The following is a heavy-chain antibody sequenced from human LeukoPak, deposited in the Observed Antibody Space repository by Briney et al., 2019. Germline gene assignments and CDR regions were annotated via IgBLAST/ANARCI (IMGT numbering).Heavy chain of an antibody. CDR3: ARLWFGELSGGYFDY. Sequence: SQTLSLTCTVSGGSISSGGYYWSWIRQPAGKGLEWIGRIYTSGSTNYNPSLKNRVTISLDTSKNQFSLRLSSVTAADTAVYYCARLWFGELSGGYFDYWGQGTLVTVSS. CDR1: GGSISSGGYY. CDR2: IYTSGST. J-gene: IGHJ4*02. D-gene: IGHD3-10*01. V-gene: IGHV4-61*02.